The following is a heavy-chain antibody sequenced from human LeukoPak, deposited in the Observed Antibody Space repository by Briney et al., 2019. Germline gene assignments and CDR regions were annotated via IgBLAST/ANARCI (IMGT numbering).Heavy chain of an antibody. CDR2: IYYSGST. CDR1: GGSFSGYY. Sequence: SETLSLTCAVYGGSFSGYYWSWIRQPPGKGLEWIGSIYYSGSTYYNPSLKSRVTISVDTSKNQFSLKLSSVTAADTAVYYCARSLWFGEGGDYYFDYWGQGTLVTVSS. V-gene: IGHV4-34*01. CDR3: ARSLWFGEGGDYYFDY. D-gene: IGHD3-10*01. J-gene: IGHJ4*02.